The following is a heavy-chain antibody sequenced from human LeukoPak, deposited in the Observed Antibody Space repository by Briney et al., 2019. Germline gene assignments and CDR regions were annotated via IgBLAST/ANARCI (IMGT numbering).Heavy chain of an antibody. J-gene: IGHJ4*02. CDR2: INPNSGGT. D-gene: IGHD3-22*01. V-gene: IGHV1-2*02. Sequence: ASVKVSCKASGYTFTGYYMHWVRQAPGQGLEWMGWINPNSGGTNYAQKFQGRVTITRDTSTSTVYMELSSLRSEDTAVYYCARAASPQYYYDSSGYYYGYWGQGTLVTVSS. CDR1: GYTFTGYY. CDR3: ARAASPQYYYDSSGYYYGY.